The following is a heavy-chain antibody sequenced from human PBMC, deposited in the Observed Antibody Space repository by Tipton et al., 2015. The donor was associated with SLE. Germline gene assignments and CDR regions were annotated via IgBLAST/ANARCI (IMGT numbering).Heavy chain of an antibody. V-gene: IGHV5-51*03. J-gene: IGHJ6*02. D-gene: IGHD2-21*02. CDR3: ARRGSAVTKMDV. Sequence: VQLVQSGAEVKKAGESLRISCKGTGYSFSSFWIAWVREMPGKGLELMGIIWPDDSDARYSPSFQGQVTMSVDKSVSTAYLQWSSLKASDTAIYYCARRGSAVTKMDVWGQGTTVTVSS. CDR2: IWPDDSDA. CDR1: GYSFSSFW.